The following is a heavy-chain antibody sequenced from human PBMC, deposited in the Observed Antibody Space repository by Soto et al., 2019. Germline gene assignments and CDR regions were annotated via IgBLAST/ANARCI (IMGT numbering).Heavy chain of an antibody. V-gene: IGHV4-59*01. J-gene: IGHJ4*02. CDR3: ARQSSVSTSWYLDC. D-gene: IGHD6-13*01. Sequence: SETLSLTCIVSGGSISNYYWTWIRQTPGKGLEWIGYIYYSGTTSYNPSLKSRVTMSVDTSRNQFSLNLSSVTAADTAVYYCARQSSVSTSWYLDCWGQGTLVTSPQ. CDR1: GGSISNYY. CDR2: IYYSGTT.